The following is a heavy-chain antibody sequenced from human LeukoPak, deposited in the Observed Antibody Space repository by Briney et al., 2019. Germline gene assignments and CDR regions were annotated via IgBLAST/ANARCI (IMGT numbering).Heavy chain of an antibody. D-gene: IGHD6-19*01. CDR1: GFTFSSYG. CDR3: ASRMAGTGDYGAFDI. CDR2: IYHSGST. Sequence: PGGSLRLSCAASGFTFSSYGMHWVRQPPGKGLEWIGEIYHSGSTNYNPSLKSRVTISVDKSKNQFSLKLSSVTAADTAVYYCASRMAGTGDYGAFDIWGQGTMVTVSS. V-gene: IGHV4-4*02. J-gene: IGHJ3*02.